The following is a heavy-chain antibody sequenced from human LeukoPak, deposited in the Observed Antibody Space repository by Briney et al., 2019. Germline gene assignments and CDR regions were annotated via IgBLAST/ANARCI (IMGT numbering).Heavy chain of an antibody. D-gene: IGHD3-10*01. Sequence: GGSLRLSCAASGFTFSSYAMSWVRQAPGKGLEWVSAISGSGGSTYYADSVKGRFTISRDNSKNTLYLQMNSLRAEDTAVYYCAKGPHYGSGSYYKSPGIHGWGQGTLVTVSS. J-gene: IGHJ4*02. V-gene: IGHV3-23*01. CDR1: GFTFSSYA. CDR2: ISGSGGST. CDR3: AKGPHYGSGSYYKSPGIHG.